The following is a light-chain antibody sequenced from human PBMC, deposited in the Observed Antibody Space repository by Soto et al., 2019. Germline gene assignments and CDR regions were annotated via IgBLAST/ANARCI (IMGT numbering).Light chain of an antibody. V-gene: IGKV3-20*01. CDR1: QTVSRS. J-gene: IGKJ4*01. Sequence: EIVLTQSPATLSLSPGERATLSCRASQTVSRSLAWYQQKPGQAPRLLIYGASSRATGIPDRFSGSGSGTDFTLTISRLEPEDFAVYYCQQYGSSPLTFGGGTKVDIK. CDR2: GAS. CDR3: QQYGSSPLT.